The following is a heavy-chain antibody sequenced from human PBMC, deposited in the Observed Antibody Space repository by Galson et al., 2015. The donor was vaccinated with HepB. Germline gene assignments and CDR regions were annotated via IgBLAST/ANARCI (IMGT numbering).Heavy chain of an antibody. Sequence: SVKVSCKASGYTFSPYSIAWLRQVPGQGLECVGWISTYSGDTNYAQTFQGRVTMTTDTATSTAYMDLRSLTSDDTAVYYCARVGMTSYYFDYWGRGTLITVSS. CDR2: ISTYSGDT. D-gene: IGHD1-14*01. CDR1: GYTFSPYS. J-gene: IGHJ4*02. CDR3: ARVGMTSYYFDY. V-gene: IGHV1-18*01.